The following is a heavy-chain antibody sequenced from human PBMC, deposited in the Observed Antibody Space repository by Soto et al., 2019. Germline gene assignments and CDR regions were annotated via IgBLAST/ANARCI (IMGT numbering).Heavy chain of an antibody. J-gene: IGHJ6*02. Sequence: SEALSLTCAVYGGSFRGYYWSWIRQPPGKGLEWIGERNHSGSPTYNPSLKRRVTISVDTSKNQFSLKLSSVTAAATAVYYCASCGARVRAVGGVFCRMEVWVQGTTVT. CDR2: RNHSGSP. D-gene: IGHD3-10*01. V-gene: IGHV4-34*01. CDR3: ASCGARVRAVGGVFCRMEV. CDR1: GGSFRGYY.